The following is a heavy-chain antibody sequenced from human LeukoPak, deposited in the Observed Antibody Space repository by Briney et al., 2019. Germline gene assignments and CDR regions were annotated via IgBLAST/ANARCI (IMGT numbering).Heavy chain of an antibody. CDR3: AKDKAGYRYYFDY. CDR2: ISWNSGTI. Sequence: VRSLRLSCAASGFIFDDYAMHWVRQAPGKGLEWVSGISWNSGTIGYADSVKGRFTISRDDAKNSLYLQMNSLRAEDTALYFCAKDKAGYRYYFDYWGQGILVTVSS. CDR1: GFIFDDYA. J-gene: IGHJ4*02. D-gene: IGHD5-24*01. V-gene: IGHV3-9*01.